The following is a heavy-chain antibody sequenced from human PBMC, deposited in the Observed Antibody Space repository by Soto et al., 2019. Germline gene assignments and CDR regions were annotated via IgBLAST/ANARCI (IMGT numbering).Heavy chain of an antibody. D-gene: IGHD3-22*01. J-gene: IGHJ4*02. V-gene: IGHV3-11*06. Sequence: GGSLRLSCAASGFTFSDYYMSWIRQAPGKGLEWVSYISSSSSYTNYADSVKGRFTISRDNAKNSLYLQMNSLRAEDTAVYYCARPRGGIYDSSGYDYWGQGTLVTVSS. CDR2: ISSSSSYT. CDR1: GFTFSDYY. CDR3: ARPRGGIYDSSGYDY.